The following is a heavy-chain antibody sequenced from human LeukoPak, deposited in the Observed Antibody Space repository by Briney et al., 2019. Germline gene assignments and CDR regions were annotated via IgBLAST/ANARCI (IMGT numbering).Heavy chain of an antibody. CDR2: IYYSGST. V-gene: IGHV4-59*01. D-gene: IGHD3-16*01. Sequence: EXXSLTCTVSGGSISNYYWSWIRQPPGKGLDWIGYIYYSGSTNYNPSLKSRVTISVDTSKNQFSLKLSSVTAADTAVYYCASHVLYAFDIWGLGTMVTVSS. CDR3: ASHVLYAFDI. CDR1: GGSISNYY. J-gene: IGHJ3*02.